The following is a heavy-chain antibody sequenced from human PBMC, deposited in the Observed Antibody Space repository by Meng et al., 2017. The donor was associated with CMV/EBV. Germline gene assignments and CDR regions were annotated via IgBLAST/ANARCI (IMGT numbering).Heavy chain of an antibody. J-gene: IGHJ5*02. V-gene: IGHV3-48*04. CDR3: AREGRTYYYDSSGYYYVDNWFDP. CDR2: ISSSGSTI. CDR1: GFTFSSYS. D-gene: IGHD3-22*01. Sequence: GESLKISCAASGFTFSSYSMNWVRQAPGKGLEWVSYISSSGSTIYYADSVKGRFTISRDNAKNSLYLQMNSLRAEDTAVYYCAREGRTYYYDSSGYYYVDNWFDPWGQGTLVTVSS.